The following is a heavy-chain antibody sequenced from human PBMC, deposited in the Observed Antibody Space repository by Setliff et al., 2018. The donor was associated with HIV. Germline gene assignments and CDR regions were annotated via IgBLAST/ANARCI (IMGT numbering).Heavy chain of an antibody. D-gene: IGHD6-25*01. J-gene: IGHJ4*02. CDR1: GYSFVDFW. V-gene: IGHV5-51*01. Sequence: GESLKISCHLSGYSFVDFWIGWVRQMPGKGLEWVGFIYPGDSDSRYSPSFRGQVTISADKSTTTAYLDWARLKASDTAMYYCVRYIGAAAGYIDHWGQGTPVTVSS. CDR3: VRYIGAAAGYIDH. CDR2: IYPGDSDS.